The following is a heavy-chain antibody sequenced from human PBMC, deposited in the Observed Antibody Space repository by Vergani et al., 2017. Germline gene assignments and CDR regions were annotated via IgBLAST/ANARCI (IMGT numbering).Heavy chain of an antibody. CDR2: ISYCCTT. J-gene: IGHJ4*02. CDR1: LSSLXXXX. Sequence: QVQLPESGPGLVTPSQTLSLPSPLSLSSLXXXXXPXLPPPPEKGFLLFSYISYCCTTNYNPSLKSRVTISVDTSKNQFSLKLSSVTAADTAVYYCASYLRDYGDYETFVYDYWGQGTLVTVSS. CDR3: ASYLRDYGDYETFVYDY. V-gene: IGHV4-59*01. D-gene: IGHD4-17*01.